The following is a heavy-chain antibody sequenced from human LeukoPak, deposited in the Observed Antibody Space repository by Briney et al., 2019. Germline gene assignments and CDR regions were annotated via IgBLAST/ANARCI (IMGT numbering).Heavy chain of an antibody. CDR1: GFTVSSNY. J-gene: IGHJ4*02. D-gene: IGHD3-22*01. CDR2: IYSGGSA. Sequence: PGGSLRLSCAASGFTVSSNYMSWVRQAPGKGLEWVSVIYSGGSAYYADSVKGRFTISRDNSKNTLYLQMNSLRPEDTAVYYCARVGSSGYWYDYWGQGTLVTVSS. CDR3: ARVGSSGYWYDY. V-gene: IGHV3-66*02.